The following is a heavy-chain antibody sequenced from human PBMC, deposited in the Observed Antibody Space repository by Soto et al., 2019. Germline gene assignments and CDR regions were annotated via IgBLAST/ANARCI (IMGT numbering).Heavy chain of an antibody. V-gene: IGHV3-23*01. CDR3: ARDDSGSYYVGHYFDY. D-gene: IGHD1-26*01. J-gene: IGHJ4*02. CDR2: ISGSGGST. CDR1: GFTFSDYA. Sequence: PGGSLRLSCAASGFTFSDYAVTWVRQAPGKGLEWVSTISGSGGSTYYADSVKGRFTISRDNAKNSLYLQMNSLRAEDTAVYYCARDDSGSYYVGHYFDYWGQGTLVTVSS.